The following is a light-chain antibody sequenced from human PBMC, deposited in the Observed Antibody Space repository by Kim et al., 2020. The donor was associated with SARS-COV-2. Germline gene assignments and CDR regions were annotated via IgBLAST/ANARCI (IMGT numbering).Light chain of an antibody. CDR3: QQYGSEPVT. Sequence: SPGERATLSCRASQSVSSNYLAWYQQKSGQAPRLLIYDTSSRATGIPDRFSGSGSGTDFTLTINRLEPEDFAVYYCQQYGSEPVTFGQGTKVEIK. CDR2: DTS. J-gene: IGKJ1*01. V-gene: IGKV3-20*01. CDR1: QSVSSNY.